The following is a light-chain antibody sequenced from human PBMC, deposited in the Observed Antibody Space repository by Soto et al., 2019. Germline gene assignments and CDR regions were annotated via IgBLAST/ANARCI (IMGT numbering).Light chain of an antibody. CDR3: SSFINRSTIV. Sequence: QSLLTQPASVSGAPGQSVTISCSGTSSDVGDYKYVSWYQQHPGRPPKALIYEVSNRPSNVSLRFSGSKSGTTAFLTISGHQADDEADYYCSSFINRSTIVFGSGTKLTVL. CDR1: SSDVGDYKY. V-gene: IGLV2-14*01. CDR2: EVS. J-gene: IGLJ1*01.